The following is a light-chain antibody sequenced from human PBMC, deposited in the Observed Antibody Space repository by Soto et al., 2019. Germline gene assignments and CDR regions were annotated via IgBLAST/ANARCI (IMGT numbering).Light chain of an antibody. V-gene: IGKV3-20*01. Sequence: EIVLTQSPGTLSLSPGERATLSCRASESVSNTYLAWYQQKPGQAPRLLIYGVSGRATGIPDRFSGSGSGIDFTLTISRLEPEDFAVYYCQQYGSSRPVTFGQGTRLEIK. CDR1: ESVSNTY. J-gene: IGKJ5*01. CDR2: GVS. CDR3: QQYGSSRPVT.